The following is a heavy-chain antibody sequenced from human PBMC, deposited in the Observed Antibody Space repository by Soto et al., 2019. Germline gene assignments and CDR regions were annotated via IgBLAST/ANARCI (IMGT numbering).Heavy chain of an antibody. J-gene: IGHJ5*02. CDR2: IYYSGST. V-gene: IGHV4-31*03. Sequence: SETLSLTCSVSGGSISSGGYYWSWIRQHPGKGLEWIGYIYYSGSTDYNPSLKSRVTISVDTSKNQFSLKLTSVTAADTAVYYCARVEAATSYNWFDPWGQGTLVTVSS. D-gene: IGHD2-15*01. CDR1: GGSISSGGYY. CDR3: ARVEAATSYNWFDP.